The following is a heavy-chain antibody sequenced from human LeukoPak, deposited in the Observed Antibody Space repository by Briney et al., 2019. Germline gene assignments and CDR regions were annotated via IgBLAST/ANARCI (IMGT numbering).Heavy chain of an antibody. V-gene: IGHV4-34*01. CDR2: INHSGST. CDR1: GGSFSGYY. Sequence: SETLSLTCAVYGGSFSGYYWSWIRQPPGKGLEWIGEINHSGSTNYNPSLKSRVTISVDTSKNQFSLKLSSVTAADTAVYYCARGLTYYDFWSGYRDYYYYRMDVWGQGTTVTVSS. J-gene: IGHJ6*02. CDR3: ARGLTYYDFWSGYRDYYYYRMDV. D-gene: IGHD3-3*01.